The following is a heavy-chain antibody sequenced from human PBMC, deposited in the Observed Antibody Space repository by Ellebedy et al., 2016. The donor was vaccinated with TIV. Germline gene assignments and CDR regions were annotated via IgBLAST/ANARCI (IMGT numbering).Heavy chain of an antibody. Sequence: SETLSLTCTVSGGSISNYYWTWIRQPPGKGLEWIGYVYYTGATNYNPSLKSRLTISVDTSKNQFSLRLSSVTAADTAVYYCARWFGELLGFRWFDPWGQGTLVTVSS. CDR2: VYYTGAT. CDR1: GGSISNYY. D-gene: IGHD3-10*01. J-gene: IGHJ5*02. V-gene: IGHV4-59*08. CDR3: ARWFGELLGFRWFDP.